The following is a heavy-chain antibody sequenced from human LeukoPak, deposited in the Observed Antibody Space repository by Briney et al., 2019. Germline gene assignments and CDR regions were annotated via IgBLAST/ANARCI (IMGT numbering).Heavy chain of an antibody. J-gene: IGHJ4*02. CDR2: VDPEDGET. D-gene: IGHD5-24*01. V-gene: IGHV1-69-2*01. CDR3: ATVGATTYFDY. CDR1: GYTFTDYY. Sequence: EASVKVSCKVSGYTFTDYYMHWVQQAPGKGLEWVGLVDPEDGETIYAEKFQGRVTITADTSTDTAYMELSSLRSEDTAVYYCATVGATTYFDYWGQGTLVTVSS.